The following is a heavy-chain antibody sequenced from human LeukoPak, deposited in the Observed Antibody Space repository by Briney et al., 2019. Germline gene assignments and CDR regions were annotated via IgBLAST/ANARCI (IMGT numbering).Heavy chain of an antibody. Sequence: PGGSLRLSCAASGFTFSSYGMHWVRQAPGKGLEWVAVIWYDGSNKYYADSVKGRFTISRDNSKNTLYLQMNSLRAEDTAVYYCAKAVSELLWFGELSFRGQGTLVTVSS. V-gene: IGHV3-33*06. CDR1: GFTFSSYG. CDR2: IWYDGSNK. CDR3: AKAVSELLWFGELSF. J-gene: IGHJ4*02. D-gene: IGHD3-10*01.